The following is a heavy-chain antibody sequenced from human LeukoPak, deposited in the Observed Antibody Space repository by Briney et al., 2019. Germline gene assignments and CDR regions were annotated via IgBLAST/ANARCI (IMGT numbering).Heavy chain of an antibody. V-gene: IGHV1-69*05. CDR2: TIPIFGTA. CDR1: GGTFSSYA. CDR3: ARDAGYSSSSPFDY. Sequence: SVKVSCKASGGTFSSYAISWVRQAPGQGLEWMGRTIPIFGTANYAQKFQGRVTITTDESTSTAYMELSSLRSEDTAAYYCARDAGYSSSSPFDYWGQGTLVTVSS. D-gene: IGHD6-6*01. J-gene: IGHJ4*02.